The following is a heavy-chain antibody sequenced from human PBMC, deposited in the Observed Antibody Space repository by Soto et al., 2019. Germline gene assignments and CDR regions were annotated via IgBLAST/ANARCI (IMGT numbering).Heavy chain of an antibody. J-gene: IGHJ6*02. CDR2: ISYDGSNK. CDR1: GFTFSSYG. V-gene: IGHV3-30*18. CDR3: AKDKGYCSSTSCYTMGV. D-gene: IGHD2-2*02. Sequence: PGGSLRLSCAASGFTFSSYGMHWVRQAPGKGLEWVAVISYDGSNKYYADSVKGRFTISRDNSKNTLYLQMNSLRAEDTAVYYCAKDKGYCSSTSCYTMGVWGQGTTVTVS.